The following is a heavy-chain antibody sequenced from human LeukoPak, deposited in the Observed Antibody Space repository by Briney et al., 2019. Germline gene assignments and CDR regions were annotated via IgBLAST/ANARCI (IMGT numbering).Heavy chain of an antibody. J-gene: IGHJ6*03. D-gene: IGHD6-6*01. CDR3: AAGEYSSSSPHTYYYYYMDV. V-gene: IGHV1-58*01. CDR2: IVVGSGNT. CDR1: GFTFTSSA. Sequence: SVKVSCKASGFTFTSSAVQWVRQARGQRLEWIGWIVVGSGNTNYAQKFQERVTITRDMSTSTAYMELSSLRSEDTAVYYCAAGEYSSSSPHTYYYYYMDVWGKGTTVTVSS.